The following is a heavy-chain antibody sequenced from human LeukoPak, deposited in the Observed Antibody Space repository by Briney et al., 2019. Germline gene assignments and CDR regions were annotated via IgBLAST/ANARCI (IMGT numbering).Heavy chain of an antibody. V-gene: IGHV3-74*01. Sequence: GRSLRLSCAASGFTFSSYWMHWVRQAPGKGLVWVSRINSDGSSTNYADSVKGRFTISRDNAKNTLYLQINSLRAEDTAAYYCARENAGDRWFDPWGQGTLVTVSS. D-gene: IGHD2-21*02. CDR1: GFTFSSYW. CDR3: ARENAGDRWFDP. J-gene: IGHJ5*02. CDR2: INSDGSST.